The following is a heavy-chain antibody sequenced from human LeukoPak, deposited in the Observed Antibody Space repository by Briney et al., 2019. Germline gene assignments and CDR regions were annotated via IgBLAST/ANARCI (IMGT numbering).Heavy chain of an antibody. CDR2: IIPILGMA. CDR1: GGTFSSYA. D-gene: IGHD3-10*01. Sequence: SVKVSCKASGGTFSSYAISWVRQAPGQGLEWMGRIIPILGMANYAQKFQGRVTITADKSTSTAYMELSSLRSEDTAVYYCARRRVRTSGTVYYFDYWGQGTLVTVSS. V-gene: IGHV1-69*04. CDR3: ARRRVRTSGTVYYFDY. J-gene: IGHJ4*02.